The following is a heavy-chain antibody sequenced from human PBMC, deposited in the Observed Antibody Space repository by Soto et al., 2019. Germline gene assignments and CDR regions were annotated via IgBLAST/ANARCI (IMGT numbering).Heavy chain of an antibody. V-gene: IGHV1-3*01. D-gene: IGHD4-17*01. CDR3: ARSMDYAAILDY. CDR2: INAGNGNT. J-gene: IGHJ4*02. Sequence: GASVKVSCKASGYTFTSYAMHWVRQAPGQRLEWMGWINAGNGNTKYSQKFQGRVTITRDTSASTAYMELSSLRSEDTAVYYCARSMDYAAILDYWGQGTLVTVSS. CDR1: GYTFTSYA.